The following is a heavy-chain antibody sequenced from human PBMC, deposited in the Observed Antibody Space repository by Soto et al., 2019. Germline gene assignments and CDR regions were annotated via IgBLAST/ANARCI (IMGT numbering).Heavy chain of an antibody. V-gene: IGHV3-23*01. J-gene: IGHJ4*02. Sequence: EVQLLESGGGLVQPGGSLRPSCAASGFTFSSYAMTWVRQAPGKGLEWVSTVSGSGGSTYYADSVKGRLTISRDNSKNALYLQMNSLRAEDTAVYYCAKGAGKHYDYWGQGTLVTVSS. D-gene: IGHD6-13*01. CDR2: VSGSGGST. CDR1: GFTFSSYA. CDR3: AKGAGKHYDY.